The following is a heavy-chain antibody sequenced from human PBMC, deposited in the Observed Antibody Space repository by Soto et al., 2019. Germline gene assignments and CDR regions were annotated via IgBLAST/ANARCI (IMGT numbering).Heavy chain of an antibody. Sequence: EVQLVQSGGGLVQPGGSLRLSCAASGFTFSSYWMHWVRQAPGKGLVWVSRINSDGSNTGYADCVKGRFTISRDNAKNTLYLQMSSLRAEYTALYYCARTIVEATHWFDPWGQGTLVTVSS. CDR1: GFTFSSYW. V-gene: IGHV3-74*01. CDR2: INSDGSNT. CDR3: ARTIVEATHWFDP. D-gene: IGHD1-26*01. J-gene: IGHJ5*02.